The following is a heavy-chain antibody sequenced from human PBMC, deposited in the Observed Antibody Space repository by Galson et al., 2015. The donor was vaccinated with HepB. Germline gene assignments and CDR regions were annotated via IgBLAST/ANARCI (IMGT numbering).Heavy chain of an antibody. CDR3: ARQEDGGEQWLGGVYYYYYGMDV. V-gene: IGHV5-51*01. J-gene: IGHJ6*02. CDR2: IYPGDSDT. CDR1: GYSFTSYW. D-gene: IGHD6-19*01. Sequence: QSGAEVKKPGESLKISCKGSGYSFTSYWIGWVRQMPGKGLEWMGIIYPGDSDTRYSPSFQGQVTISADKSISTAYLQWSSLKASDTAMYYCARQEDGGEQWLGGVYYYYYGMDVWGQGTTVTVSS.